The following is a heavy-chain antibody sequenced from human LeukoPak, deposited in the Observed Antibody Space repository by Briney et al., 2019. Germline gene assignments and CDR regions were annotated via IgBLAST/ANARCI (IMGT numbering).Heavy chain of an antibody. CDR1: GGTFSSYA. Sequence: SVKVSCKASGGTFSSYAISWVRQAPGQGLEWMGRIIPIFGTANYAQEFQGRVTITTDESTSTAYMELSSLRSEDTAVYYCARESHIVRSYDSSAFDYWGQGTLVTVSS. CDR2: IIPIFGTA. CDR3: ARESHIVRSYDSSAFDY. V-gene: IGHV1-69*05. D-gene: IGHD3-22*01. J-gene: IGHJ4*02.